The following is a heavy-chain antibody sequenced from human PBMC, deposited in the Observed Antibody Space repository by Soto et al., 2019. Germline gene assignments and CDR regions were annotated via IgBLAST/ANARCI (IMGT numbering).Heavy chain of an antibody. CDR1: GGTFSSYA. CDR3: ARDQAPLFYDSSGYYYFDY. J-gene: IGHJ4*02. D-gene: IGHD3-22*01. CDR2: IIPIFGTA. Sequence: SVKVSCKASGGTFSSYAISWVRQAPGQGLEWMGGIIPIFGTANYAQKFQGRVTITADESTSTAYMELSSLRSEDTAVYYCARDQAPLFYDSSGYYYFDYWGQGTLVTV. V-gene: IGHV1-69*13.